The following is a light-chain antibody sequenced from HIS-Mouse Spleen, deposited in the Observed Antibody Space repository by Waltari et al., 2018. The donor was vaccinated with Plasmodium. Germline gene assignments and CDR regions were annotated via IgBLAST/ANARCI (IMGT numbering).Light chain of an antibody. V-gene: IGLV3-1*01. CDR2: QDS. CDR3: QAWDSSTVV. J-gene: IGLJ2*01. CDR1: KLGDKY. Sequence: SYELTQPPSVSVSPGQPASITCPGDKLGDKYACWYQQKPGQSPGLVIYQDSKRPAGIPERFSGSNTGNTATLTISGTQAMDEADYYCQAWDSSTVVFGGGTKLTVL.